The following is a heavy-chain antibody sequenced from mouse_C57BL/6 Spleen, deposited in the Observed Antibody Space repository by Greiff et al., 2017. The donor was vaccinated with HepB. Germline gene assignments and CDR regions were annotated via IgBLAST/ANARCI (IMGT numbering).Heavy chain of an antibody. CDR3: ARSLLRRGYYFDY. D-gene: IGHD1-1*01. V-gene: IGHV5-16*01. J-gene: IGHJ2*01. Sequence: EVHLVESEGGLVQPGSSMKLSCTASGFTFSDYYMAWVRQVPEKGLEWVANINYDGSSTYYLDSLKSRFIISRDNAKNILYLQMSSLKSEDTATYYCARSLLRRGYYFDYWGQGTTLTVSS. CDR2: INYDGSST. CDR1: GFTFSDYY.